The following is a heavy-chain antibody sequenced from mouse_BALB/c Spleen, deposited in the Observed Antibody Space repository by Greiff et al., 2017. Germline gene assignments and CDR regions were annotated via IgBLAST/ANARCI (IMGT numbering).Heavy chain of an antibody. CDR1: GFTFSSYG. D-gene: IGHD4-1*01. CDR3: ARQILGRSWYFDV. CDR2: ISSGGSYT. J-gene: IGHJ1*01. Sequence: EVQLQESGGDLVKPGGSLKLSCAASGFTFSSYGMSWVRQTPDKRLEWVATISSGGSYTYYPDSVKGRFTISRDNAKNTLYLQMSSLKSEDTAMYYCARQILGRSWYFDVWGAGTTVTVSS. V-gene: IGHV5-6*01.